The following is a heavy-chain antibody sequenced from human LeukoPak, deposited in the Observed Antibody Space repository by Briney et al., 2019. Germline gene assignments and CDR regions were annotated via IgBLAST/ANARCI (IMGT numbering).Heavy chain of an antibody. D-gene: IGHD3-22*01. CDR1: GFTFSSYA. V-gene: IGHV3-30*14. CDR2: ISYDGSNK. CDR3: ASRPTYYYDSSGYG. J-gene: IGHJ4*02. Sequence: GGSLRLSCAASGFTFSSYAMHWVRQAPGKGLEWVAVISYDGSNKYYADSVKGRFTISRDNSKNTLYLQMNSLRAEDTAVYYCASRPTYYYDSSGYGWGQGTLVTVSS.